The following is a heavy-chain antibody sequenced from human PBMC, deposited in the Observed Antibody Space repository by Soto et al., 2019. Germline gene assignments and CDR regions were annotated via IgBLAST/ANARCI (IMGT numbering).Heavy chain of an antibody. CDR1: GFTFSSYS. J-gene: IGHJ4*02. V-gene: IGHV3-33*01. D-gene: IGHD6-6*01. Sequence: GGSLRLSCAASGFTFSSYSMHWVRQAPGKGLEWVAVIWYDGSNKYYADSVKGRFTISRDNSKNTLYLQMNSLRAEDTAVYYCARDRGIAARSFDYWGQGTLVTVSS. CDR2: IWYDGSNK. CDR3: ARDRGIAARSFDY.